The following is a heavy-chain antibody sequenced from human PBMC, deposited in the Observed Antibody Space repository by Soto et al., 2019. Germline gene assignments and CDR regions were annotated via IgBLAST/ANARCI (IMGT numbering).Heavy chain of an antibody. J-gene: IGHJ3*02. D-gene: IGHD2-8*01. CDR1: GYTFTSYY. CDR2: INPSGGST. V-gene: IGHV1-46*01. Sequence: ASVKVSCKASGYTFTSYYIHWVRQAPGQGLEWMGIINPSGGSTSYAQKFQGRVTMTRDTSTSTVYMELSSLRSEDTAVYYCARDRPNGYKRVDIWGQGTMVTVSS. CDR3: ARDRPNGYKRVDI.